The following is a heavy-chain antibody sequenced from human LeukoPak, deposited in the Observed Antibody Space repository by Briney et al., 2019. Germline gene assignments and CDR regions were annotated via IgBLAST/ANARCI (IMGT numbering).Heavy chain of an antibody. D-gene: IGHD3-16*01. CDR1: GFMFSSNW. V-gene: IGHV3-7*01. J-gene: IGHJ4*02. CDR3: ARDFGNSFDY. CDR2: IKEDGTET. Sequence: GGSLRLSCAASGFMFSSNWMSWVRLAPGKGLEWVANIKEDGTETYYVDSVKGRFTISRDNSKNTLYLQMNSLRAEDTAVYYCARDFGNSFDYWGQGTLVTVSS.